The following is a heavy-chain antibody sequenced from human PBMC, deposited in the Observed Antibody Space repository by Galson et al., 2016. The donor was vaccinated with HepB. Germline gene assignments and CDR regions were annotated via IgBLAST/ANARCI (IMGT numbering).Heavy chain of an antibody. Sequence: AISGDSVSSDTAAWNWIRQSPSRGLEWLGRTYYRSKWYNDYAVSVKSRITINPDTSTNQFPLQLSAVTPEDTAVYYCAREPGHCTGNSCYSGGMDVWGQGTTVTVSS. CDR1: GDSVSSDTAA. CDR2: TYYRSKWYN. CDR3: AREPGHCTGNSCYSGGMDV. J-gene: IGHJ6*02. V-gene: IGHV6-1*01. D-gene: IGHD2-15*01.